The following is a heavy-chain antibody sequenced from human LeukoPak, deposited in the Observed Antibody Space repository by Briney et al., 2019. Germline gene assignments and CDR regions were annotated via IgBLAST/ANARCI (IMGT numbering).Heavy chain of an antibody. V-gene: IGHV1-69*02. D-gene: IGHD1-26*01. CDR2: IIPILGIA. J-gene: IGHJ4*02. CDR3: AIQSIVGATAAFDY. Sequence: SVKVSCKXSGGTFSSYTISWVRQAPGQGLEWMGRIIPILGIANYAQKFQGRVTITADKSTSTAYMELSSLRSEDTAVYYCAIQSIVGATAAFDYWGQGTLVTVSS. CDR1: GGTFSSYT.